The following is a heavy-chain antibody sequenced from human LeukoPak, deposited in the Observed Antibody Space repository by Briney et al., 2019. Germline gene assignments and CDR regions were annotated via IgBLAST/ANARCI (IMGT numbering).Heavy chain of an antibody. J-gene: IGHJ6*02. Sequence: QPGGSLRLSCAASGFTFSSYWMHWVRQAPGKGLVWVSRIKSDGSSTSYADSVKGRFTISRDNAKNTLYLQMNSLRAEDTAVYYCARGNYYGMDVWGQGTTVTVSS. CDR3: ARGNYYGMDV. D-gene: IGHD3-10*01. CDR2: IKSDGSST. CDR1: GFTFSSYW. V-gene: IGHV3-74*01.